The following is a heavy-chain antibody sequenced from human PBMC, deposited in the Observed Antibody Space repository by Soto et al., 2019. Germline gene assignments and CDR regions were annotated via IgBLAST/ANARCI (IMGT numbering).Heavy chain of an antibody. CDR1: DGSLSPNH. Sequence: SETLSLTCTVSDGSLSPNHWSWVRQSPGKGLEWIGYIYYAGTTTYNPSLKSRITISLDTSQNEVSLKLSSVTAADTAVYYCARLGAYYQAMD. D-gene: IGHD3-22*01. V-gene: IGHV4-59*08. CDR3: ARLGAYYQAMD. J-gene: IGHJ6*03. CDR2: IYYAGTT.